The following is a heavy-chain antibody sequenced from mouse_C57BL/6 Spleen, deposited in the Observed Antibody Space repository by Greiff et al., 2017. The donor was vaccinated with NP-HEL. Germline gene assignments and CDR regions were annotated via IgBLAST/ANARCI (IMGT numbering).Heavy chain of an antibody. CDR2: IDPETGGT. V-gene: IGHV1-15*01. CDR3: TLFITTYCFDY. Sequence: QVQLQQSGAELVRPGASVTLSCKASGYTFTDYEMHWVKQTPVHGLEWIGAIDPETGGTAYNQKFKGKAILTADKSSSTAYMELRSLTSEDSAVYYCTLFITTYCFDYWGQGTTLTVSS. CDR1: GYTFTDYE. D-gene: IGHD1-1*01. J-gene: IGHJ2*01.